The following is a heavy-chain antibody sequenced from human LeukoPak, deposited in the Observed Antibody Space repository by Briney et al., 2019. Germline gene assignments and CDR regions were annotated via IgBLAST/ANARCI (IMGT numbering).Heavy chain of an antibody. D-gene: IGHD2-15*01. CDR3: ARTPMSAWYFDL. Sequence: PSETLSLTCAVYGGSFSGYYWSWIRQPPGKGLEWIGEINHSGSTDYNPSLKSRVEILLDTSKNHFTLKLSSVTAADTAVYYCARTPMSAWYFDLWGRGTLVTVSS. J-gene: IGHJ2*01. V-gene: IGHV4-34*09. CDR1: GGSFSGYY. CDR2: INHSGST.